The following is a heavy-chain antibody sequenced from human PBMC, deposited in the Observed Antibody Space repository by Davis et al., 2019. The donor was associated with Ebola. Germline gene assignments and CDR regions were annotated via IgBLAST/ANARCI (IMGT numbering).Heavy chain of an antibody. CDR1: GYKFTGYY. Sequence: ASVTVSCKASGYKFTGYYMHWVRQAPGQGLEWVGWINTHSGDTRYAQKFQGRVTLTRDTSIITAYMEMTRLRSDDTAVYYCARGPDYGDYIQYYFHFWGQGTLVTVSS. J-gene: IGHJ4*02. CDR3: ARGPDYGDYIQYYFHF. D-gene: IGHD4-17*01. CDR2: INTHSGDT. V-gene: IGHV1-2*02.